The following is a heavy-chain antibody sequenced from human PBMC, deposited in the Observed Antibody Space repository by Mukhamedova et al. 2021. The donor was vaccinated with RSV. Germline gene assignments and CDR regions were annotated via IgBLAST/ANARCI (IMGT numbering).Heavy chain of an antibody. V-gene: IGHV3-64*02. CDR2: ISTTGGDT. J-gene: IGHJ4*02. CDR3: ARGGQRWLPNSNFDH. D-gene: IGHD5-24*01. Sequence: GKGLEYVSTISTTGGDTYYADSVKGRFTISRDNSNNTVFLQMGSLRAEDTAVYYCARGGQRWLPNSNFDHWGQGALVTVSS.